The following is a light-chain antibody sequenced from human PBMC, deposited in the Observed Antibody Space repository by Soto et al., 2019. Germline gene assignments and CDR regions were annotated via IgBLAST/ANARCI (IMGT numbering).Light chain of an antibody. J-gene: IGKJ1*01. V-gene: IGKV1-12*01. CDR3: QHADSIPWT. CDR1: HDINTY. Sequence: DIQMTQSPSAVSASVGDTVTISCRASHDINTYLGWYQQKPGKAPRLLIYAASSLQSGVPSRFSGLGSGTDFSLTISSLQPEDFAIYYCQHADSIPWTFGQGTKVEIK. CDR2: AAS.